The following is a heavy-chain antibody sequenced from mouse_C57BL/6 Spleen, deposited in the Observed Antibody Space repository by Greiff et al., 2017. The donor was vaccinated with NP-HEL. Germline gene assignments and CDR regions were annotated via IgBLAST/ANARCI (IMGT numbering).Heavy chain of an antibody. CDR3: ARPLYYDYDDYYAMDY. CDR1: GYTFTSYG. CDR2: IYIGNGYT. D-gene: IGHD2-4*01. Sequence: EVQLQQSGAELVRPGSSVKMSCKTSGYTFTSYGINWVKQRPGQGLEWIGYIYIGNGYTEYNEKFKGKATLTSDTSSSTAYMQLSSLTSEDSAIYFRARPLYYDYDDYYAMDYRGQGTSVTVSS. J-gene: IGHJ4*01. V-gene: IGHV1-58*01.